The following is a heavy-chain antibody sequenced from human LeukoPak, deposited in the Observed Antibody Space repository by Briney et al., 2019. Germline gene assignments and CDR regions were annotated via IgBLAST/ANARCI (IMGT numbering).Heavy chain of an antibody. V-gene: IGHV3-53*01. Sequence: GGSLRLSCAASGFTVSNNYMSWVRQAPGKGLEWVSVIYSGGSTYYADSVKGRFTTSRDNSKNTLYLQMNSLRAEDTAVYYCARWDSGYDSLDYWGQGTLVTVSS. J-gene: IGHJ4*02. CDR3: ARWDSGYDSLDY. D-gene: IGHD5-12*01. CDR2: IYSGGST. CDR1: GFTVSNNY.